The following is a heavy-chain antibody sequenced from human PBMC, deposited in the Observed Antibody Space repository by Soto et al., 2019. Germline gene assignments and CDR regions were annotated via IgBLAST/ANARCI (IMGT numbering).Heavy chain of an antibody. D-gene: IGHD6-19*01. J-gene: IGHJ4*02. CDR2: ISGSGGST. V-gene: IGHV3-23*01. CDR3: AKPVLSSGWPNPYYFDY. Sequence: PGGSLRLSCAPSGLTIRSYATSWVRQAPGKGLEWVSAISGSGGSTYYADSVKGRFTISRDNSKNTLYLQMNSLRAEDTAVYYCAKPVLSSGWPNPYYFDYWGQGT. CDR1: GLTIRSYA.